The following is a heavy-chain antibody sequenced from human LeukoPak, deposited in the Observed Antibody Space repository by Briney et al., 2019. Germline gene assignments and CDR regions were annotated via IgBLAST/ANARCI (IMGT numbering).Heavy chain of an antibody. CDR3: ARGSGGAFDI. V-gene: IGHV3-13*01. D-gene: IGHD3-16*01. CDR1: GFTFSSYD. J-gene: IGHJ3*02. Sequence: GGSLRLSCAASGFTFSSYDMHWVRQATGKGLEWVSAIGTAGDTHYPGSVRGRFTISRENAKKSLYLQMNSLRAGDTAVYYCARGSGGAFDIWGQGTMVTVSS. CDR2: IGTAGDT.